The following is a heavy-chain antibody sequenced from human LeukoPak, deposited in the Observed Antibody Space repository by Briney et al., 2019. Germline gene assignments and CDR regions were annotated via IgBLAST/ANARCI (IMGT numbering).Heavy chain of an antibody. CDR3: ARVAKERVGGVYYFDY. CDR2: IGTAGDT. V-gene: IGHV3-13*01. Sequence: GGSLRLSCAASGFTFSDYDMHWVRQATGKGLEWVSAIGTAGDTYYTGSVKGRFTISRENAKNPLYLQMNSLRAGDTAVYYCARVAKERVGGVYYFDYWGQGTLVTVSS. CDR1: GFTFSDYD. J-gene: IGHJ4*02. D-gene: IGHD1-1*01.